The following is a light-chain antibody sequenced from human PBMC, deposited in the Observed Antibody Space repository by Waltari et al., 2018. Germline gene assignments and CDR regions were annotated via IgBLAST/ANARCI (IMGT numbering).Light chain of an antibody. CDR3: QQYSNWPLT. CDR1: QSVSSS. CDR2: GAS. V-gene: IGKV3-15*01. Sequence: EIVLTQSPATLSLSPGERATLSYRASQSVSSSLAWYQQKPGQAPRLLIYGASSRATGIPDRFSGSGSGTDFTLTISSLEPEDFAVYYCQQYSNWPLTFGGGTKVEIK. J-gene: IGKJ4*01.